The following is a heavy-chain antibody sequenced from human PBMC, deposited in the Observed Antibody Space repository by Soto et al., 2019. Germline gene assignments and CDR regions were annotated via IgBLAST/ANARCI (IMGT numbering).Heavy chain of an antibody. CDR3: ARDHSSSWSALYYYYGMDV. Sequence: QVQLQESGPGLVKPSETLSLTCTVSGGSVSSGSYYWSWIRQPPGKGLEWIGYIYYSGSTNYNPSHKSRVTISVDTSKNPFSLKLSSVTAADTAVYYCARDHSSSWSALYYYYGMDVWGQGTTVTVS. V-gene: IGHV4-61*01. CDR2: IYYSGST. J-gene: IGHJ6*02. CDR1: GGSVSSGSYY. D-gene: IGHD6-13*01.